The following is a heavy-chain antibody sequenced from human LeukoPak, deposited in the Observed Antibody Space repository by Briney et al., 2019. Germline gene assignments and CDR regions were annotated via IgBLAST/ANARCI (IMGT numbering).Heavy chain of an antibody. CDR3: ARGWAMVRGVIDFDY. D-gene: IGHD3-10*01. V-gene: IGHV3-48*03. Sequence: GGSLRLSCAASGFTFSSYEMNWVRQAPGKGLEWVSYISSSGSTIYYADSVKGRFTISRANAKNSLYLQMNSLRAEDTAVYYCARGWAMVRGVIDFDYWGQGTLVTVSS. CDR1: GFTFSSYE. CDR2: ISSSGSTI. J-gene: IGHJ4*02.